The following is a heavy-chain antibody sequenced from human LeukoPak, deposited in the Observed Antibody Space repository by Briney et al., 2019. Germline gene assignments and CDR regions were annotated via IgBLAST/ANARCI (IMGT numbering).Heavy chain of an antibody. CDR2: IIPILGKA. D-gene: IGHD5-18*01. CDR3: ARGSGYSYAPENWFDP. J-gene: IGHJ5*02. Sequence: ASVKVSCKASGGTFSSYAISWVRQAPGQGLEWVGRIIPILGKANYAQKFQGRVTITADKSTSTAYMELSSLRSEDTAVYYCARGSGYSYAPENWFDPWGQGTLVTVSS. V-gene: IGHV1-69*04. CDR1: GGTFSSYA.